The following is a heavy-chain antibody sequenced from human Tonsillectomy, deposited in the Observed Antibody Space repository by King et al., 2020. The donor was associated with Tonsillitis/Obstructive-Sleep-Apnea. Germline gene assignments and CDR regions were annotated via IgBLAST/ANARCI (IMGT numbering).Heavy chain of an antibody. V-gene: IGHV4-61*01. CDR2: IYYSGST. CDR1: GGSVSSSYYY. CDR3: ARTGTTDYYYYYMDV. D-gene: IGHD1-7*01. J-gene: IGHJ6*03. Sequence: QLQESGPGLVKPSETLSLTCTVSGGSVSSSYYYLSWIRQPPGKGLEWIGYIYYSGSTDYNPSLKSRVTISVDTSKNQFSLKLSSVTAADTAVYYCARTGTTDYYYYYMDVWGKGTTVTVSS.